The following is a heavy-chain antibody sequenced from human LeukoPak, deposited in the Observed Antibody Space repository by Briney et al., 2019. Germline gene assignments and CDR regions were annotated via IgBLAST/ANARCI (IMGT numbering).Heavy chain of an antibody. J-gene: IGHJ4*02. V-gene: IGHV1-46*01. CDR2: IYPRDGST. CDR1: GYTFTSNY. D-gene: IGHD2-2*01. CDR3: AREGCSSTSCYFSLRLRD. Sequence: ASVKVSCKASGYTFTSNYIHWVRQAPGQGLEWMGMIYPRDGSTSYAQKFQGRVTMTRDTSTSTVYMELSSLRSEDTAVYYCAREGCSSTSCYFSLRLRDWGQGTLVTVSS.